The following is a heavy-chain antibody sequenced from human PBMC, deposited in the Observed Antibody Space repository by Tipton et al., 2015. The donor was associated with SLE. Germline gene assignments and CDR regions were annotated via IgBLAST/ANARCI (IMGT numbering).Heavy chain of an antibody. V-gene: IGHV1-18*01. CDR1: GYTFTSYG. Sequence: QSGAEVKKPGASVKVSCKASGYTFTSYGITWVRQAPGQGLEWMGWISTYKGNTNYAQKFQGRVTMTADTSTDTAYMELRSLTSDDTALYCCARDVGAPISFDLLGQGTMVTVS. CDR3: ARDVGAPISFDL. D-gene: IGHD1-26*01. J-gene: IGHJ3*01. CDR2: ISTYKGNT.